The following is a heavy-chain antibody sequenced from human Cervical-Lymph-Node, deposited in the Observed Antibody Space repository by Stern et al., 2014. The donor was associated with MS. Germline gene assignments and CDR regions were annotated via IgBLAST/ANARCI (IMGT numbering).Heavy chain of an antibody. D-gene: IGHD6-13*01. CDR2: DHPHSGGT. J-gene: IGHJ4*02. CDR1: GYTFTGYF. V-gene: IGHV1-2*06. CDR3: ARSAIEIAAPGHFDY. Sequence: QMQLVQSGAEVKKPGASVKVSCKASGYTFTGYFMHWVRQAPGQGLEGMGRDHPHSGGTEYAQKLQVRVTMTRYTSISTAYMELSRLRSDDKAVYYCARSAIEIAAPGHFDYWGQGTLVTVSS.